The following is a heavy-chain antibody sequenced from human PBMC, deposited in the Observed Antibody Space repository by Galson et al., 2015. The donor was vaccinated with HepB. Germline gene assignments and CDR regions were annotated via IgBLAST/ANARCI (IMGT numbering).Heavy chain of an antibody. CDR1: GFTLEDFA. D-gene: IGHD2-15*01. V-gene: IGHV3-9*01. J-gene: IGHJ3*01. Sequence: SLRLSCAASGFTLEDFAVHWVRQVPGKGLEWVSGISWDSGTKGYVDSVKGRFIISRDNAKNSLYLQMNSLRLEDTALYYCARDLPLDCSTSSCYNLFDLWGPGTLVTVSS. CDR3: ARDLPLDCSTSSCYNLFDL. CDR2: ISWDSGTK.